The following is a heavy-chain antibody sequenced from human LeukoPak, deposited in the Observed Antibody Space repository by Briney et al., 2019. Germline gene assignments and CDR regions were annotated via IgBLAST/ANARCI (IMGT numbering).Heavy chain of an antibody. CDR3: AKESVVVTAMVDY. V-gene: IGHV3-48*03. CDR2: ISSSGSTI. Sequence: GGSLRLSCAASGFTFSSYEMNWVRQAPGKGLEWVSYISSSGSTIHYADSVKGRFTISRDNAKNSLYLQMNSLRAEDTAVYYCAKESVVVTAMVDYWGQGTLATVSS. D-gene: IGHD2-21*02. J-gene: IGHJ4*02. CDR1: GFTFSSYE.